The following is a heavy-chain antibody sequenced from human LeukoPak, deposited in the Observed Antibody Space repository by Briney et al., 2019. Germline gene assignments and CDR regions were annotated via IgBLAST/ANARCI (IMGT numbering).Heavy chain of an antibody. D-gene: IGHD3-9*01. J-gene: IGHJ4*02. V-gene: IGHV1-3*01. CDR1: GYTFTNYA. CDR3: AVLKSILTGYYTPVFDY. CDR2: INAGNGKT. Sequence: ASVKVSCKASGYTFTNYAIQWVRQARGQRLEWMGWINAGNGKTKYSQKFQGRVTITRDTSASTAYMELSSLRSEDTAVYYCAVLKSILTGYYTPVFDYWGQGTLVTVSS.